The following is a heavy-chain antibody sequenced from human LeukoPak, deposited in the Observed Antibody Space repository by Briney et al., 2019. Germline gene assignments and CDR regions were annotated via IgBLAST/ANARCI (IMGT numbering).Heavy chain of an antibody. V-gene: IGHV3-21*01. CDR1: GFTFSSYS. Sequence: PGGSLRLSCAASGFTFSSYSMNWVRQAPGKGLEWVSSISSSSSYIYYADSVKGRFTISRDNAKNSLYLQMNSLRAEDTAVYYCARDGGRVPQLWFLGEDYWGQGTLVTVSS. CDR3: ARDGGRVPQLWFLGEDY. J-gene: IGHJ4*02. CDR2: ISSSSSYI. D-gene: IGHD5-18*01.